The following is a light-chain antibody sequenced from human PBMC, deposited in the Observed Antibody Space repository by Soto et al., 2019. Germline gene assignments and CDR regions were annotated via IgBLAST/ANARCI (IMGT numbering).Light chain of an antibody. V-gene: IGKV1-33*01. J-gene: IGKJ1*01. CDR2: GAS. CDR3: QHYDFHPPWT. Sequence: IQMTQSPSSLSAFIGDRVTITCQASQDISKSLNWYQHIPGRPPKLLIYGASDLEVGVPSRFRGGGSGTDFYFTITSLQPEDIATDYCQHYDFHPPWTFGQGTKVDIK. CDR1: QDISKS.